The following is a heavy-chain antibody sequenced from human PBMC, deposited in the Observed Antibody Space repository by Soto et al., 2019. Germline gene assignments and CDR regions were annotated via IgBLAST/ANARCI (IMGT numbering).Heavy chain of an antibody. CDR2: ISGSGGST. CDR3: AKGQSRFLEWLSYFDY. V-gene: IGHV3-23*01. J-gene: IGHJ4*02. Sequence: GGSLRLSCAASGFTFSSYAMSWVRQAPGKGLEWVSAISGSGGSTYYADSVKGRFTISRDNSKNTLYLQMNSLRAEDTAVYYCAKGQSRFLEWLSYFDYWGQGTLVTVSS. D-gene: IGHD3-3*01. CDR1: GFTFSSYA.